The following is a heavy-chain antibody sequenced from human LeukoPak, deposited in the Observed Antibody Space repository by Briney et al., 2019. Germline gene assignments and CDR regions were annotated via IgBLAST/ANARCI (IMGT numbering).Heavy chain of an antibody. CDR3: AKNPGVTTVTTYFDC. J-gene: IGHJ4*02. D-gene: IGHD4-11*01. Sequence: PGGSLRLSCAASGFTFSSYAMSWVRQAPGKGLEWVSAISGSGGSTYYADSVKGRFTISRDNSKNTLYLQMNSLRAEDTAVYYCAKNPGVTTVTTYFDCWGQGTLVTVSS. CDR2: ISGSGGST. CDR1: GFTFSSYA. V-gene: IGHV3-23*01.